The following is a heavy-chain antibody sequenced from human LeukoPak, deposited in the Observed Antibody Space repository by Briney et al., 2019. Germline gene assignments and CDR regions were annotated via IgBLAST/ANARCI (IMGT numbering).Heavy chain of an antibody. CDR3: ARENSDYENYNYYMDV. J-gene: IGHJ6*03. D-gene: IGHD5-12*01. Sequence: GGSLRLSCAASGFTFSSYWMSWVRQAPGKGLEWVANIKQDGSEKYYVDSVKGRFTISRDNAKNSLYLQMNSLRAEDTAVYYCARENSDYENYNYYMDVWGKGTTVTVSS. V-gene: IGHV3-7*01. CDR1: GFTFSSYW. CDR2: IKQDGSEK.